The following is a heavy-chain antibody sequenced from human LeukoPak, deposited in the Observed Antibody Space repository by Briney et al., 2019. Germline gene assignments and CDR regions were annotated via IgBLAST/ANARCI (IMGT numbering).Heavy chain of an antibody. CDR3: AKGGYTTCFDP. CDR2: IRSNGGDT. CDR1: GFTFSSYS. V-gene: IGHV3-23*01. J-gene: IGHJ5*02. D-gene: IGHD2-15*01. Sequence: PGGCLRLSCADSGFTFSSYSMTWVPPTPGKGLGWVSPIRSNGGDTYYADSVRGRFTISRDNSQNRLYLEMNNLRAEDTAVYYCAKGGYTTCFDPWGQGTLVTVSS.